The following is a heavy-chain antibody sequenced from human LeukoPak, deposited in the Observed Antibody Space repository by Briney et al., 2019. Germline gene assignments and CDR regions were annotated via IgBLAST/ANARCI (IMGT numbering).Heavy chain of an antibody. D-gene: IGHD2-15*01. CDR3: ARHLAWANSVSIRYFDS. J-gene: IGHJ4*02. V-gene: IGHV4-39*01. Sequence: SETLSLTCTVSADSITSLDYYWGWIRQPPGKGLEWIGSVSHAGTTYYKPSLKSRVTLSVDTSKNHFSLNLTSATAADTAVYYCARHLAWANSVSIRYFDSWGQGTLVTVSS. CDR1: ADSITSLDYY. CDR2: VSHAGTT.